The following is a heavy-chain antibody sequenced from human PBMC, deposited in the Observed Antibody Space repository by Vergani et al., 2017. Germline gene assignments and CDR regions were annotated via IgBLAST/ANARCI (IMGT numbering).Heavy chain of an antibody. CDR3: AGQRRGYSGYDSPSWFDP. D-gene: IGHD5-12*01. CDR2: IYPGDSDT. V-gene: IGHV5-51*01. CDR1: GYSFTSYW. J-gene: IGHJ5*02. Sequence: EVQLVQSGAEVKKPGESLKISCKGSGYSFTSYWIGWVRQMPGKGLEGMGIIYPGDSDTRYSPSFQGQVPISAHKSISTAYLQWSRLKASDTAMAYCAGQRRGYSGYDSPSWFDPWGQGTLVTVSS.